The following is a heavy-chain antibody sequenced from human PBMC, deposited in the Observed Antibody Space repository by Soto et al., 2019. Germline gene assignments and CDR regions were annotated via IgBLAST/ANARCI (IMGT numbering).Heavy chain of an antibody. J-gene: IGHJ1*01. CDR3: VRGDCTTSACSGYFQF. D-gene: IGHD2-21*01. V-gene: IGHV1-46*01. CDR2: IHPSGDT. CDR1: GYKFTTYF. Sequence: GASVKVSCKASGYKFTTYFIHWVRQAPGQGLEWMGMIHPSGDTGYAQKFRGRVTMTIDTSTTTAYMELRNLTSEDTAVYFSVRGDCTTSACSGYFQFWGQGTLVTVSS.